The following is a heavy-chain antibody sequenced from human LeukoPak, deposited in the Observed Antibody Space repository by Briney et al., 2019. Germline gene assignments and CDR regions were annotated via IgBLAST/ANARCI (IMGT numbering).Heavy chain of an antibody. CDR2: IYSGGST. Sequence: GSLRLSCAVSGLSFIFNDMSWVRQAPGKRLEWVSVIYSGGSTYYTDSVKGRFTISRDNSKNTLYLQMSSLRAEDTAMYYCTKSGPPDPYWGQGTMVTVSS. J-gene: IGHJ3*01. D-gene: IGHD3-10*01. CDR1: GLSFIFND. CDR3: TKSGPPDPY. V-gene: IGHV3-53*01.